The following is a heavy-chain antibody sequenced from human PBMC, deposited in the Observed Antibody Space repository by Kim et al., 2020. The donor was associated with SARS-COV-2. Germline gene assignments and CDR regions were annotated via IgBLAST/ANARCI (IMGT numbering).Heavy chain of an antibody. CDR2: IDAPHDK. Sequence: GGTLRLSCATYGFTFSVFAMSWIRQPPGKGLEWVATIDAPHDKFYTDSVRGRFTISRDNSDSTVYLQMNNLRAEDTAIYYCASDHFYGISLWNAFSRWCQGTVVAAPS. CDR1: GFTFSVFA. V-gene: IGHV3-23*01. D-gene: IGHD3-10*01. J-gene: IGHJ3*01. CDR3: ASDHFYGISLWNAFSR.